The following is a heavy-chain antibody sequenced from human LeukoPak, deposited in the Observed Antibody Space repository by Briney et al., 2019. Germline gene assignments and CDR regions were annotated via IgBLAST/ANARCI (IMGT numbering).Heavy chain of an antibody. J-gene: IGHJ6*02. D-gene: IGHD3-10*01. CDR1: GHSISSDYY. Sequence: SESLSLTCTVSGHSISSDYYWGWIRQPPGKGMEWIGSIYHSGSTYYNPSLKSRVTISVDTSKNQFSLKLSSVTAADTAVYYCARGSDYYGSGSSFRDVWGQGTTVTVSS. CDR2: IYHSGST. CDR3: ARGSDYYGSGSSFRDV. V-gene: IGHV4-38-2*02.